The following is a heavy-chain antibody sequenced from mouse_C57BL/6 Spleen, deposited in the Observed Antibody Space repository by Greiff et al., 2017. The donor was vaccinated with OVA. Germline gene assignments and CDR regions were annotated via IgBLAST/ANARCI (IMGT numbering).Heavy chain of an antibody. V-gene: IGHV1-69*01. J-gene: IGHJ1*03. Sequence: QVQLQQPGAELVMPGASVKLSCKASGYTFTSYWMHWVKQRPGQGLEWIGEIDPSDSYTNYNQKFKGKSTLTVDKSSSTAYMQLSSLTSEDSAVYYCARRFITTDWYFDVWGTGTTVTVSS. CDR3: ARRFITTDWYFDV. D-gene: IGHD1-1*01. CDR2: IDPSDSYT. CDR1: GYTFTSYW.